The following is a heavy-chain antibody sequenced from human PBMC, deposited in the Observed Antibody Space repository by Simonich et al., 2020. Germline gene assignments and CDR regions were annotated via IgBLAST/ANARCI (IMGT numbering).Heavy chain of an antibody. CDR2: INPYSGGT. D-gene: IGHD1-26*01. CDR3: ARDLRGSYYYYYYMDV. CDR1: GYTFTGYY. J-gene: IGHJ6*03. Sequence: QVQLVQSGAEVKKPGASVKVSCKASGYTFTGYYMHWVRQAPVQGLEGIEWINPYSGGTNYAQKLQGRVTMTRDTSISTAYMELSRLRSDDTAVYYCARDLRGSYYYYYYMDVWGKGTTVTVSS. V-gene: IGHV1-2*02.